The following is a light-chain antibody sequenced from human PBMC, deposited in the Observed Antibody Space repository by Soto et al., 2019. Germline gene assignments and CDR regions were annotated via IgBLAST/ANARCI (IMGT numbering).Light chain of an antibody. CDR1: ESISRH. CDR2: AAS. V-gene: IGKV1-39*01. CDR3: QQTYTTLSIT. J-gene: IGKJ5*01. Sequence: DIQMTQSPSSLSGSVGDRVTITCRASESISRHLNWYQQKPGKAPKLLIYAASSLQNGVPSRFRGGGSGTDFTLPISNLQPEDFAPYYCQQTYTTLSITFGQGTRLDIK.